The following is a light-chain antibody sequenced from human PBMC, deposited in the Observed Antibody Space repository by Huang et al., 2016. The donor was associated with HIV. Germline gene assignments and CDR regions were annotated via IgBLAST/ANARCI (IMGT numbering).Light chain of an antibody. CDR1: QNVRNN. CDR2: DTS. CDR3: QQYDKWPPGLT. Sequence: EIKMTQSPATLSVSPGGRVTLSCRASQNVRNNLDWYQQKTGQAPRLLIYDTSTRASGIPARFSGRGSGTEFTLTISGLQSEDLAIYYCQQYDKWPPGLTFGGGTKVEI. J-gene: IGKJ4*01. V-gene: IGKV3D-15*01.